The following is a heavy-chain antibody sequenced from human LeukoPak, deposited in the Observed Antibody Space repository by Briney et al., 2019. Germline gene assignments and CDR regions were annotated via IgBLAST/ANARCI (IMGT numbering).Heavy chain of an antibody. D-gene: IGHD6-19*01. CDR3: AKGGQYSSGWDYYFDY. Sequence: PGGSLTLSCAASGFTFDDYAMHWVRHAPGKGLEWVSGISWNSGSIVYADSVKGRFTISRDNAKNSLYLQMNSLRAEDMALYYCAKGGQYSSGWDYYFDYWGQGTLVTVSS. J-gene: IGHJ4*02. CDR1: GFTFDDYA. V-gene: IGHV3-9*03. CDR2: ISWNSGSI.